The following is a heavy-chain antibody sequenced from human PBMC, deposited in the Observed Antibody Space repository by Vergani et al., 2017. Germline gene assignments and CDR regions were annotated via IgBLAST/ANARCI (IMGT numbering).Heavy chain of an antibody. CDR2: LNWNGGST. D-gene: IGHD6-19*01. V-gene: IGHV3-20*04. J-gene: IGHJ4*02. Sequence: EVQLVESGGGVVRPGGSLRLSCAASGFTFDDYCMSWVRQAPGKGLEWVSGLNWNGGSTGYAESVKGRFTISRDNAKNSLYLQMNSLRAEDTALYYCARDGLQWLVRTDHFDYWGQGNLVTVSS. CDR1: GFTFDDYC. CDR3: ARDGLQWLVRTDHFDY.